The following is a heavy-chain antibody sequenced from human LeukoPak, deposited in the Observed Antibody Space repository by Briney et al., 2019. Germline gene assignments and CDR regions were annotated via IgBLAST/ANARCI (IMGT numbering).Heavy chain of an antibody. D-gene: IGHD3-10*01. Sequence: PGGSLRLSCAASGFTFSSYAMHWVRQAPGKGLEWVAVISYDGSNKYYADSVKGRFTISRDNSKNTLYLQMNSLRAEDTAVYYCARVSTVRGVTWFDPWGQGTLVTVSS. CDR3: ARVSTVRGVTWFDP. J-gene: IGHJ5*02. CDR2: ISYDGSNK. CDR1: GFTFSSYA. V-gene: IGHV3-30*14.